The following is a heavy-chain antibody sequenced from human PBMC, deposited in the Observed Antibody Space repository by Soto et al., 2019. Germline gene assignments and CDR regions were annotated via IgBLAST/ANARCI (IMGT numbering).Heavy chain of an antibody. D-gene: IGHD1-26*01. CDR1: GFSFDSHS. J-gene: IGHJ4*02. Sequence: EVQLLESGGGLVQPGGSLKLSCAASGFSFDSHSMSWVRQAPGKGLEWVAGISGSGYSKYHADSVRGRFTISRDNSWNTLNLQMNSLRAEGTALYDCANSRGARWSTYSFAAWGQGTVVTVSS. CDR3: ANSRGARWSTYSFAA. CDR2: ISGSGYSK. V-gene: IGHV3-23*01.